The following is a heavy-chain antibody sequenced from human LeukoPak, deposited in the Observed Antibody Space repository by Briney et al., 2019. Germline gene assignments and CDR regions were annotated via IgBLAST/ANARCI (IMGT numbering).Heavy chain of an antibody. CDR3: ARDFYGDYGPLFFDP. J-gene: IGHJ5*02. Sequence: PGGSLRLSCAASGFTFSNYYMNWVRQAPGKGLEWVANIKQDGSEKYYVDSVKGRFTISRDNAKNSLYLQMNSLRAEDTAVYYCARDFYGDYGPLFFDPWGQGTLVTVSS. D-gene: IGHD4-17*01. CDR1: GFTFSNYY. CDR2: IKQDGSEK. V-gene: IGHV3-7*01.